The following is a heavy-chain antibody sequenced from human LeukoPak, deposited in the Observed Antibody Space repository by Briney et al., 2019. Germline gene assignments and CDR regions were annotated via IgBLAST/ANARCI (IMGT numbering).Heavy chain of an antibody. CDR1: GYTFTNYY. D-gene: IGHD3-3*01. CDR3: ARESVRNWLDP. V-gene: IGHV1-46*01. CDR2: IVPMGDIT. J-gene: IGHJ5*02. Sequence: GASVKVSCKASGYTFTNYYMHWVRQAPGQGLEWMGRIVPMGDITNYAQRFQGRVTITADKFTRKAYMELSSLRFEDTALYCCARESVRNWLDPWGQGTLVTVAS.